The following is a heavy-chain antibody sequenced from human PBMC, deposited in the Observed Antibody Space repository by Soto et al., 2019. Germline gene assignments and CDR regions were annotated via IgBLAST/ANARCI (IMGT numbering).Heavy chain of an antibody. D-gene: IGHD6-13*01. V-gene: IGHV3-33*06. CDR2: IWHDGNNK. J-gene: IGHJ6*02. CDR1: GFTFSNYG. CDR3: AKDLTAAAAYYYYGMDV. Sequence: PGGSLRPSCAAPGFTFSNYGMHWVRQAPGKGLEWVASIWHDGNNKYYADSVRGRFIISRDNSKNRLYLQMNSLRAEDTAVYYCAKDLTAAAAYYYYGMDVWGQGTTVTVSS.